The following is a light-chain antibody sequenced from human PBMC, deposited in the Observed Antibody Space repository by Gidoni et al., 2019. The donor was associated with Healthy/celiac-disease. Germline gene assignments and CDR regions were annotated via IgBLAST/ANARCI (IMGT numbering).Light chain of an antibody. CDR3: NSRDSSGKHVV. J-gene: IGLJ2*01. Sequence: SSELTQDPAVSVALGQTVRITCQGVSLRSYYARWYQQKPGQAPVLVIYGNNKRPSGIPDRISASSSGNTTSLTITGAQAEDEADYYCNSRDSSGKHVVFGGGTKLTVL. CDR1: SLRSYY. V-gene: IGLV3-19*01. CDR2: GNN.